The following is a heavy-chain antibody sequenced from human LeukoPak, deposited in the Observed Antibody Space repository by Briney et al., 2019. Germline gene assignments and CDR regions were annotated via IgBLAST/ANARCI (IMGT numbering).Heavy chain of an antibody. CDR3: ALTGGYSSGSFDY. J-gene: IGHJ4*02. CDR1: GLAFSSYG. Sequence: GGSLRLSCAASGLAFSSYGMSWVRQAPGKGLEWVSAISASGGSTYYADSVKGRFTISRDNSKNTLYLQMNSLRAEDTAVYYCALTGGYSSGSFDYWGQGTLVTVSS. D-gene: IGHD6-19*01. CDR2: ISASGGST. V-gene: IGHV3-23*01.